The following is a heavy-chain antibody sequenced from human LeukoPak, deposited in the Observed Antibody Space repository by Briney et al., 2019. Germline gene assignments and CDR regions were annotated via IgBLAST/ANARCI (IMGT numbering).Heavy chain of an antibody. CDR2: ISGSGDNT. CDR3: AKGSYYDSSGSFYFDY. Sequence: GGSLRVSCAASGFTSSSYAMSWVRQAPGKGLEWVSGISGSGDNTYYADSVKGRFTISRDNSKNTLYVQVNSLGTEDTAAYYCAKGSYYDSSGSFYFDYWGQGTLVTVSS. CDR1: GFTSSSYA. V-gene: IGHV3-23*01. J-gene: IGHJ4*02. D-gene: IGHD3-22*01.